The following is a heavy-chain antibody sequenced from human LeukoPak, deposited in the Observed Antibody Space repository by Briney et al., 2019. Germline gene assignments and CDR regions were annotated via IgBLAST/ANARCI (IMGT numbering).Heavy chain of an antibody. Sequence: ASVKVSFKASGYTFSSYNMHWVRQAPGQGLEWTGIINPSGGSTTYAQKFQGRVTMTRDTSTSTVYMELSSLRSEDTAVYYCAREDRGAMEGFDYWGQGTLVTVSS. D-gene: IGHD5-18*01. V-gene: IGHV1-46*01. CDR2: INPSGGST. CDR3: AREDRGAMEGFDY. CDR1: GYTFSSYN. J-gene: IGHJ4*02.